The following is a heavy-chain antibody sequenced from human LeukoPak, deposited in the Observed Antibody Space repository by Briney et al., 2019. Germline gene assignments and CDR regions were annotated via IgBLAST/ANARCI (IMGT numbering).Heavy chain of an antibody. D-gene: IGHD3-22*01. CDR3: ARHYYDSSGYYYVHYFDY. Sequence: SETLSLTCTVSGGSISSYYWSWLRQPPGKGLEWIGYIYYSGSTNYNPSLKSRVTISVDTSKNQFSLKLSSVTAADTAVYYCARHYYDSSGYYYVHYFDYWGQGTLVTVSS. CDR1: GGSISSYY. J-gene: IGHJ4*02. CDR2: IYYSGST. V-gene: IGHV4-59*08.